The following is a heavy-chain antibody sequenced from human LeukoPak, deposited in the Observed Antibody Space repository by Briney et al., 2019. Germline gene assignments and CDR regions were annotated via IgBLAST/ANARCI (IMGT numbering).Heavy chain of an antibody. J-gene: IGHJ6*02. Sequence: GGSLRLSCAASGFTFSSHAMHWVRQAPGKGLEWVAVISYDGSNKYYADSVKGRFTISRDNSKNTLYLQMNSLRAEDTAVYYCARSPLYYVRIYYGMDVWGQGTTVTVSS. D-gene: IGHD3-16*01. V-gene: IGHV3-30*04. CDR3: ARSPLYYVRIYYGMDV. CDR1: GFTFSSHA. CDR2: ISYDGSNK.